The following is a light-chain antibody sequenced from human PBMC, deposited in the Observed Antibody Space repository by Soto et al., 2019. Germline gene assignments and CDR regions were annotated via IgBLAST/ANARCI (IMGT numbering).Light chain of an antibody. CDR1: QTITTY. CDR3: QQSYSTLLT. V-gene: IGKV1-39*01. J-gene: IGKJ4*01. CDR2: AAS. Sequence: DIQMTQSPSSLSASVGDRVTITCRASQTITTYLNWYQHKPGKAPKLLIYAASTLQSGVPSRFSGSGSGTEFTLTISSLQPEDFVTYYCQQSYSTLLTFGGGTEVEIK.